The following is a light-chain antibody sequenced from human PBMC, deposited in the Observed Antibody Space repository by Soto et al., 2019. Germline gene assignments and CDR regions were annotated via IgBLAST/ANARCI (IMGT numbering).Light chain of an antibody. V-gene: IGKV3-20*01. CDR3: HQYDSSPLT. J-gene: IGKJ4*01. CDR2: GAS. Sequence: EIALTQSPGTLSLSPGEKATLSCRASRSVSNSYLAWYQQKPGHAPRLLIYGASSRATGIPDRFSGSGSGTDFTLTISRLEPEDFAVYYCHQYDSSPLTFGGGTKVEIK. CDR1: RSVSNSY.